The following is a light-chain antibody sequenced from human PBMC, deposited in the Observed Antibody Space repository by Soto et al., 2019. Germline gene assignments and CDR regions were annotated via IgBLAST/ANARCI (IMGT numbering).Light chain of an antibody. J-gene: IGKJ4*01. CDR1: QSIGNS. V-gene: IGKV3-11*01. CDR2: DAF. CDR3: RQRYNWPLT. Sequence: TVLTQSPATLSLSPGERATLSCKASQSIGNSLGWFQQKPGQAPRLLIDDAFNRAPGIPARFTGSGSGSDFTLTLSSLEPEDFGVYYCRQRYNWPLTFGGETKVEIK.